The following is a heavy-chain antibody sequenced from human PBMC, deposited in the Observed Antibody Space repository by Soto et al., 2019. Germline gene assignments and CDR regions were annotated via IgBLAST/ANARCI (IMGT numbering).Heavy chain of an antibody. V-gene: IGHV3-33*01. J-gene: IGHJ6*02. CDR1: GFTFSSYG. Sequence: QVQLVDSGGGVVQPGRSLRLSCAASGFTFSSYGMHWVRQAPDKGLEWVAVIWYDGSYNSYADSVKGRFTISRDNSKNKVFMQMYSLRAEDTAVYYCARYCGYHYSGMDVWGQGTTVTVSS. CDR2: IWYDGSYN. CDR3: ARYCGYHYSGMDV. D-gene: IGHD2-21*02.